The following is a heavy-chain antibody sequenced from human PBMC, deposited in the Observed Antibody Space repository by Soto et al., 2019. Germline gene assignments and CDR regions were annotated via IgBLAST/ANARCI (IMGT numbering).Heavy chain of an antibody. D-gene: IGHD4-17*01. CDR2: IYYSRST. V-gene: IGHV4-59*01. CDR3: ARVFPYYGYVYYYMDV. CDR1: GGSISSYY. J-gene: IGHJ6*03. Sequence: SETLSLTCTVSGGSISSYYWSWIRQPPGKGLEWIGYIYYSRSTNYNPSLKSRVTISVDTSKNQFSLKLSSVTAADTAVYYCARVFPYYGYVYYYMDVWGKGTTVTFSS.